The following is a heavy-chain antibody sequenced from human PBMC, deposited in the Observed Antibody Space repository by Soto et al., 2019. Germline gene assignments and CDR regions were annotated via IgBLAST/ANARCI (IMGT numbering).Heavy chain of an antibody. CDR3: AKGYISGIYKVDY. Sequence: QVQLVESGGGVVQPGRSLRLSCAASGFTFSSYGMHWVRQAPGKGLEWVTFISYDGSNKYYADSVKGRFTISRDNSKNTLYLQMTSLRAEDTAVYYCAKGYISGIYKVDYWGQGTLVTVSS. CDR1: GFTFSSYG. V-gene: IGHV3-30*18. J-gene: IGHJ4*02. CDR2: ISYDGSNK. D-gene: IGHD3-10*01.